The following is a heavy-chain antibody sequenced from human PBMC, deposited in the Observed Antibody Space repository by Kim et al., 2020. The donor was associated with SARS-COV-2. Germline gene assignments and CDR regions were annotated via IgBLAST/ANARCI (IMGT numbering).Heavy chain of an antibody. J-gene: IGHJ4*02. CDR2: ISSSSSYI. V-gene: IGHV3-21*01. CDR1: GFTFSSYS. D-gene: IGHD6-19*01. Sequence: GGSLRLSCAASGFTFSSYSMNWVRQAPGKGLEWVSSISSSSSYIYYADSVKGRFTISRDNAKNSLYLQMNSLRAEDTAVYYCAKYSSGWSTLTSPPYYFDYWGQGTLVTVSS. CDR3: AKYSSGWSTLTSPPYYFDY.